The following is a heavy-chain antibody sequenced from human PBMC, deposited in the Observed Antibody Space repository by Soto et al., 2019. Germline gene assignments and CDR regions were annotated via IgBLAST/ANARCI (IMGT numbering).Heavy chain of an antibody. V-gene: IGHV1-69*01. CDR3: AGDARQLVGGGFDY. Sequence: QVQLVQSGAEVKKPGSSVKVSCKASGGTFSSYAISWVRQAPGQGLEWMGGIIPIFGTANYAQEFQGRVTITADESTSTAYMELSSLRAEDTAVYYCAGDARQLVGGGFDYWGQGTLVTVSS. CDR1: GGTFSSYA. J-gene: IGHJ4*02. D-gene: IGHD6-6*01. CDR2: IIPIFGTA.